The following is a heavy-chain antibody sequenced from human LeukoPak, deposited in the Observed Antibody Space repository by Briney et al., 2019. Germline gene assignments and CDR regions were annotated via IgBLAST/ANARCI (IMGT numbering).Heavy chain of an antibody. CDR2: ISSSGGST. D-gene: IGHD5-18*01. J-gene: IGHJ4*02. CDR3: ARGNIRGYSYGFDS. V-gene: IGHV3-23*01. CDR1: GFTFSSYA. Sequence: GGSLRLSCAASGFTFSSYAMSWVRQAPGKGLEWVSAISSSGGSTYYADSVKGRFTISRDNAKNSLYLQMNSLRVEDTAVYYCARGNIRGYSYGFDSWGQGTLVTVSS.